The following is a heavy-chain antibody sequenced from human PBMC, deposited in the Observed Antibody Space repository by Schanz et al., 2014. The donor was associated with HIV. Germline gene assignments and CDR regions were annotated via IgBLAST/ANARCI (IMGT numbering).Heavy chain of an antibody. D-gene: IGHD3-10*01. CDR2: IWYDGSSK. CDR1: GFTFSSYV. V-gene: IGHV3-33*06. CDR3: AKSEGSLWFGELPSGFDL. J-gene: IGHJ2*01. Sequence: QVQLVESGGGVVQPGRSLRLSCAASGFTFSSYVMHWVRQAPGKGLEWVTVIWYDGSSKYYGDSVKGRFTISRDNSKNTLYLQMNSLRAEDTALYFCAKSEGSLWFGELPSGFDLWGRGIVVTVSS.